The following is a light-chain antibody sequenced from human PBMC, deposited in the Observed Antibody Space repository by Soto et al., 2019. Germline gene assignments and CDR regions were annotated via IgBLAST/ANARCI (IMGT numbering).Light chain of an antibody. CDR2: GAS. CDR1: QNVGTS. V-gene: IGKV3-15*01. Sequence: EVVLTQSPATLSVSPGEGASLSCRASQNVGTSLAWYQHKPGQAPRLLIYGASTRAAGVPARFSGSASRAEYTLTITSLHSEDSALYYCQQYANWPPFTFGQGTRLEIK. J-gene: IGKJ2*01. CDR3: QQYANWPPFT.